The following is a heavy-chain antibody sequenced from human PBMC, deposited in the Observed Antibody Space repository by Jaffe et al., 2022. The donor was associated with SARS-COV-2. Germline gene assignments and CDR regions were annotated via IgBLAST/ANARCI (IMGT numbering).Heavy chain of an antibody. CDR1: GDSISNGGYY. CDR3: ARNGRSRYCSGNTCRPYYVDY. V-gene: IGHV4-31*03. D-gene: IGHD2-15*01. CDR2: IYYRGTT. J-gene: IGHJ4*02. Sequence: QVQLQESGPGLVKPSQTLSLTCTVSGDSISNGGYYWSWIRHHPGEGLEWIGYIYYRGTTYYNTSLKSRVTISVDTSKNQFSLKLTSVTAADTAVYYCARNGRSRYCSGNTCRPYYVDYWGQGTLVTVSS.